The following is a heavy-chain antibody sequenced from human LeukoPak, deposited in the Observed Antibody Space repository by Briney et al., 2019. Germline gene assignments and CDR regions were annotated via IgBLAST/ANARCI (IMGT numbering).Heavy chain of an antibody. D-gene: IGHD3-22*01. CDR2: IYWTGST. CDR3: ARKKESSGYYQ. J-gene: IGHJ4*02. Sequence: PSDTLSLTCAVSGYSLSSNNWWGWMRPPPGKGLEWIGYIYWTGSTYYNPSLKSRVTMSMDTSKNQFSLNLRSVTAVDTAVYYCARKKESSGYYQWGQGTWSPSPQ. CDR1: GYSLSSNNW. V-gene: IGHV4-28*01.